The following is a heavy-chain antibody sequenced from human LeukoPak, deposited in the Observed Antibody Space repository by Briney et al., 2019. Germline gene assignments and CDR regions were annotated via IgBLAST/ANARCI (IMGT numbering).Heavy chain of an antibody. CDR2: IKQDGSEK. V-gene: IGHV3-7*01. CDR3: AREYPMGLFDY. CDR1: GFTFSSYW. D-gene: IGHD3-10*01. J-gene: IGHJ4*02. Sequence: GGSLRLSCAASGFTFSSYWMSWVRQAPGKGLEWVANIKQDGSEKYYVASVKGRFTISRDNAKNSLYLQMNSLRAEDTAVYYCAREYPMGLFDYWGQGTLVTVSS.